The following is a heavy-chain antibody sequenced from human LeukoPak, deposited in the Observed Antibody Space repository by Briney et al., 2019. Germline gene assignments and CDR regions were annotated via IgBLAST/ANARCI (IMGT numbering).Heavy chain of an antibody. CDR1: GYTFTSYG. Sequence: ASVKVSCKASGYTFTSYGISWVRQAPGQGLEWMGWISAYNGNTNYAQKLQGRVTMTRNTSISTAYMELSSLRSEDTAVYYCARVDDSTSCAFDPWGQGTLVTVSS. D-gene: IGHD2-2*01. V-gene: IGHV1-18*01. CDR2: ISAYNGNT. CDR3: ARVDDSTSCAFDP. J-gene: IGHJ5*02.